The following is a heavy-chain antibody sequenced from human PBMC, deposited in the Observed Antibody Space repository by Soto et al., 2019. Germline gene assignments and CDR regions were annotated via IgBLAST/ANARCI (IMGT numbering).Heavy chain of an antibody. CDR3: AKGGFWFHYGMDV. CDR1: GSYFSAYA. D-gene: IGHD3-10*01. Sequence: EVQLSESGGGLVQLGGSLRLSCAASGSYFSAYAMNWVRQAPGKGLEWVSAISRSGEITYYADSVTGRSSISRDNSKNTLYLQMNSLRAEDTAVYYCAKGGFWFHYGMDVWGQGTKVTVSS. CDR2: ISRSGEIT. V-gene: IGHV3-23*01. J-gene: IGHJ6*02.